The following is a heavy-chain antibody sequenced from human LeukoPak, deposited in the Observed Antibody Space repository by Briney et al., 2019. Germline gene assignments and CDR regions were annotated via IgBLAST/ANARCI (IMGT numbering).Heavy chain of an antibody. D-gene: IGHD3-3*01. Sequence: SGPTLLKPTPTLTLTCTFSGSSLRTSGVGVGWIRQPPGKALEWLALIYWDDDKRYSPSLKSRLTITKDTSKNQVVLTMTNMDPVDTATYYCALHSEVGVINDYWGQGTLVTVSS. CDR2: IYWDDDK. CDR3: ALHSEVGVINDY. J-gene: IGHJ4*02. V-gene: IGHV2-5*02. CDR1: GSSLRTSGVG.